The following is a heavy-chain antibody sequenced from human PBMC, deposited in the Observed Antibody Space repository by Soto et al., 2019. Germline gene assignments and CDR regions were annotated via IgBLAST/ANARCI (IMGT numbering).Heavy chain of an antibody. V-gene: IGHV3-23*01. CDR1: GFDFNKYA. Sequence: GGSLRLSCAAFGFDFNKYAMTWVRQAPGKGLQWVSSVTSNGDSTYYADSVKGRFTTSRDNSKNTLYLQMNSLRADDTAVFYCAKDSPSYTTSPFYFDSWGQGTLVTVSS. D-gene: IGHD2-2*02. J-gene: IGHJ4*02. CDR3: AKDSPSYTTSPFYFDS. CDR2: VTSNGDST.